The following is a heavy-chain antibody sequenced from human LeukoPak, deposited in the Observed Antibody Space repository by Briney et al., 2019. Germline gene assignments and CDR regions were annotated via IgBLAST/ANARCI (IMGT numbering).Heavy chain of an antibody. V-gene: IGHV3-30-3*01. CDR1: GFTFSSYA. D-gene: IGHD3-22*01. CDR3: ARDLSGYDSSGYYREEYYFDY. J-gene: IGHJ4*02. CDR2: ISYDGSNK. Sequence: PGGSLRLSCAASGFTFSSYAIHWVRQAPGKGLEWVAVISYDGSNKYYADSVKGRFTISRDNSKNTLYLQMNSLRAEDTAVYYCARDLSGYDSSGYYREEYYFDYWGQGTLVTVSS.